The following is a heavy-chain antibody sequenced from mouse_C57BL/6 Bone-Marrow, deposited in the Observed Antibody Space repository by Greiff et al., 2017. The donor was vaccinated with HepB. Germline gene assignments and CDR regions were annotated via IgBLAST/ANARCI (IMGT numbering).Heavy chain of an antibody. CDR2: ISNGGGST. J-gene: IGHJ4*01. V-gene: IGHV5-12*01. CDR3: ARHPITTVVATGAMDY. D-gene: IGHD1-1*01. Sequence: EVQGVESGGGLVQPGGSLKLSCAASGFTFSDYYMYWVRQTPEKRLEWVAYISNGGGSTYYPDTVKGRFTISRDNAKNTLYLQMSRLKSEDTARYDCARHPITTVVATGAMDYWGQGTSVTFSS. CDR1: GFTFSDYY.